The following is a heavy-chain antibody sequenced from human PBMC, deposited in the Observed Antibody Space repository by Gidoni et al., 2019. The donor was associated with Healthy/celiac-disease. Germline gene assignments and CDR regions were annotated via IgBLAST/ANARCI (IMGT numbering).Heavy chain of an antibody. D-gene: IGHD4-17*01. V-gene: IGHV3-33*08. CDR2: IWYDGINK. CDR3: ARDPSDYGDYSNWFDP. J-gene: IGHJ5*02. Sequence: QVQLVESGGGVVQPGRSRRLYCEAAGFTFSSYGRHWVRQAPGKGLEWVAVIWYDGINKYYADSVKGRFTISRDNSKNTLYLQMNSLRAEDTAVYYCARDPSDYGDYSNWFDPWGQGTLVTVSS. CDR1: GFTFSSYG.